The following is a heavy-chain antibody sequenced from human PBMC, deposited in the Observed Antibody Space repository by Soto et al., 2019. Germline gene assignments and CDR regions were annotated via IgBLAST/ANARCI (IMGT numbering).Heavy chain of an antibody. V-gene: IGHV3-66*01. D-gene: IGHD3-10*01. CDR2: IYSGGST. CDR1: GFTASSNY. Sequence: PGGSLRLSCAASGFTASSNYMTWVRQAPGKGLEWVSVIYSGGSTYYADSVKGRFTISRDNSKNTLYLQMNSPRVEDTAVYYCGITTYGSGSYSDYWGQGTPVTVSS. J-gene: IGHJ4*02. CDR3: GITTYGSGSYSDY.